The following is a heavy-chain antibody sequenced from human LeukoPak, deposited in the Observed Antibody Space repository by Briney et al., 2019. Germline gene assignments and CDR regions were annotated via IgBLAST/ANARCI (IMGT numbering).Heavy chain of an antibody. CDR2: INPSGGST. Sequence: ASVKVSCKASGYTLTSYYMHWVRPAPGQGLEWTGIINPSGGSTSYAQKFQGRATMTRDTSTSTVYMELSSLRSEDTAVYYCATDLRLQWLVGSFAPLDVWGKGTTVTVSS. CDR1: GYTLTSYY. D-gene: IGHD4-23*01. CDR3: ATDLRLQWLVGSFAPLDV. V-gene: IGHV1-46*01. J-gene: IGHJ6*04.